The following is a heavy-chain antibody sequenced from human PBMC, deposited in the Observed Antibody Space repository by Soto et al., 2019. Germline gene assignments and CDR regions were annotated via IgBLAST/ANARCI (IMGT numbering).Heavy chain of an antibody. D-gene: IGHD1-7*01. Sequence: PGGSLRLSCAASGFPFSGYAINWVRQAPGKGLEWVSIISGSGSSTNYADSVKGRFTISRDNARDTLYLQMNSLRAEDTAVYYCANEGITGTSYYFDYWGQGTLVTVSS. V-gene: IGHV3-23*01. CDR2: ISGSGSST. J-gene: IGHJ4*02. CDR1: GFPFSGYA. CDR3: ANEGITGTSYYFDY.